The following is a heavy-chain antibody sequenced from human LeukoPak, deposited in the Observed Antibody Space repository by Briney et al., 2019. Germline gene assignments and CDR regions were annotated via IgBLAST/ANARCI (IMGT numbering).Heavy chain of an antibody. Sequence: PGESLRLSCEASGITFSGYGLSWVRQAPGKGLEWVAAISVTGADRYYADSLKGRFTISRDNSKNTLYLQMNTLSAEDTAVYYCVTLHDFWSGYFNFDSWGQGTLVTVSS. CDR2: ISVTGADR. CDR3: VTLHDFWSGYFNFDS. CDR1: GITFSGYG. D-gene: IGHD3-3*01. V-gene: IGHV3-23*01. J-gene: IGHJ4*02.